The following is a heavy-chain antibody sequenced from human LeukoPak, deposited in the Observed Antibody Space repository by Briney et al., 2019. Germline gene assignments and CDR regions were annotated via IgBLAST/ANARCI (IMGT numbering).Heavy chain of an antibody. J-gene: IGHJ6*02. CDR2: INHEGGGI. CDR3: ATYINWVAGDV. CDR1: GVTFSGSW. Sequence: GGSLRLSCAASGVTFSGSWWTWVRQVPGQGLEWVAHINHEGGGIHYVDSVKGGFIISRDNAKGSVYLQMNSLRAEDTAIYHCATYINWVAGDVWGQGTTVIVSS. V-gene: IGHV3-7*01. D-gene: IGHD1-1*01.